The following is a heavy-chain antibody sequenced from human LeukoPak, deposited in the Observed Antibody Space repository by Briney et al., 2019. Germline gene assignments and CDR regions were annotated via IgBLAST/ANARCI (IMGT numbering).Heavy chain of an antibody. Sequence: SVKVSCKASGGTFSSYAISWVRQAPGQGLEWMGRIIPIFGIANYAQKFQGRVTITADKSTSTAYMELSSLRPEDTAVYYCARVSGSYVSDLWGRGTLVTVSS. CDR3: ARVSGSYVSDL. J-gene: IGHJ2*01. D-gene: IGHD1-26*01. CDR1: GGTFSSYA. V-gene: IGHV1-69*04. CDR2: IIPIFGIA.